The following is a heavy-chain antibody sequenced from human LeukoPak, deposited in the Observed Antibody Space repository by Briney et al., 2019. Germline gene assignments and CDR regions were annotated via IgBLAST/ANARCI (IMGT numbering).Heavy chain of an antibody. CDR1: GFTFSTYW. CDR2: IHPEGNEK. D-gene: IGHD4-23*01. V-gene: IGHV3-7*01. Sequence: GGSLRLSCTASGFTFSTYWMSWVGQAPGEGLEWVANIHPEGNEKYHVDSVKGRFTISRDNAKNSLYLQMNSLRAEDTAVYYCARDLDYGGNSVSSYWGQGTLVTVSS. CDR3: ARDLDYGGNSVSSY. J-gene: IGHJ4*02.